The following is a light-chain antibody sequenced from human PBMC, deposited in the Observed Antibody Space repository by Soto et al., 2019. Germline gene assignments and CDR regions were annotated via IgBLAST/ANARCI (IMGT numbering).Light chain of an antibody. CDR2: DVG. J-gene: IGLJ2*01. CDR3: CSYAGNYTWI. CDR1: SSNVGGFNS. Sequence: QSALTQPRSVSGSPGQSVTISCTETSSNVGGFNSVSWYQHHPGKAPKFMIYDVGQRPSGVPDRFSGSKSGNTASLTSSGLQAADEADYYCCSYAGNYTWIFGGGTKLTVL. V-gene: IGLV2-11*01.